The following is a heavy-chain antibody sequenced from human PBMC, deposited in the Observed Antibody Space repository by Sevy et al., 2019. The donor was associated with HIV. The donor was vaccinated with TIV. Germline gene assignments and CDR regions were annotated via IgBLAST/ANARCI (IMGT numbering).Heavy chain of an antibody. CDR1: GFTFSANW. D-gene: IGHD3-16*01. CDR2: IKAEGSDK. Sequence: GGCLRLSCAASGFTFSANWMNWVRQAPGKGLEWVANIKAEGSDKHYVDSVEGRFTISRDNAKNLLFLQMNSLRVEDTAVYYCAHETFGRFESWGQGTLVTVSS. J-gene: IGHJ4*02. V-gene: IGHV3-7*01. CDR3: AHETFGRFES.